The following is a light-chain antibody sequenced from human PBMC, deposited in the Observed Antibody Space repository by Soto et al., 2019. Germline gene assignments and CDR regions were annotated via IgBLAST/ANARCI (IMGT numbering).Light chain of an antibody. V-gene: IGLV2-11*01. CDR3: CSYGGSSNLV. Sequence: QSVLTQPRSVSGSPGQSVTISCSGTSSNIGGYNYVSWYQQHPGKAPKLMIYDVNRRPSGVPDRFSGSKSGNTASLTISGLQAEDEADYYCCSYGGSSNLVFGGGTKLTVL. CDR2: DVN. J-gene: IGLJ2*01. CDR1: SSNIGGYNY.